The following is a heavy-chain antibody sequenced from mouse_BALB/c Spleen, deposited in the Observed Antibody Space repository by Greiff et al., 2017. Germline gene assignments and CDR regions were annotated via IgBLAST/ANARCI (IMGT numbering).Heavy chain of an antibody. D-gene: IGHD2-3*01. Sequence: LQPGAELVKPGAPVKPSCKASGYTFTSYWMHWVKQRPGQGLEWIGEISPSNGRTNYNEEFKSKATLTVDKSYSTAYVQLSSLTSENSAIYYCASVRYDGYPTYWNMDVWGAGTTDTVSS. J-gene: IGHJ1*01. CDR1: GYTFTSYW. CDR3: ASVRYDGYPTYWNMDV. V-gene: IGHV1S81*02. CDR2: ISPSNGRT.